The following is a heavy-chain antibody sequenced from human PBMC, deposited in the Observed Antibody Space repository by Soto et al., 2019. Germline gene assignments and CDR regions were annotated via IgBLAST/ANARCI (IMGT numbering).Heavy chain of an antibody. Sequence: ESGGGVVQPGRSLRLSCAASGFTFSSYGMHWVRQAPGKGLEWVAVISYDGSNKYYADSVKGRFTISRDNSKNTLYLQMNSLRAEDTAVYYCAKARHYYDSSGYQLGYWGQGTLVTVSS. D-gene: IGHD3-22*01. CDR2: ISYDGSNK. J-gene: IGHJ4*02. V-gene: IGHV3-30*18. CDR1: GFTFSSYG. CDR3: AKARHYYDSSGYQLGY.